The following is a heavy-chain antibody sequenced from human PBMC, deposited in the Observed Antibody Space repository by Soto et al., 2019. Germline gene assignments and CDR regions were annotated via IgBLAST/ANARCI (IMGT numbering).Heavy chain of an antibody. CDR3: TRVKAGVVDTAMPRVYYYYGMDV. Sequence: GGSLRLSCTASGFTFGDYAMSWFRQAPGKGLEWVGFIRSKAYGGTTEYAASVKGRFTISRDDSKSIAYLQMNSLKTEDTAVYYCTRVKAGVVDTAMPRVYYYYGMDVWGQGTTVTVSS. CDR1: GFTFGDYA. D-gene: IGHD5-18*01. V-gene: IGHV3-49*03. J-gene: IGHJ6*02. CDR2: IRSKAYGGTT.